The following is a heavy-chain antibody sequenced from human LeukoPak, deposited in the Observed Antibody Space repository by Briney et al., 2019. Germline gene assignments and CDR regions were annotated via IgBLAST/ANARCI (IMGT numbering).Heavy chain of an antibody. D-gene: IGHD5-18*01. CDR2: ISAYNGNT. Sequence: ASVKVSCKASGYTFTSYGISWVRQAPGQGLEWMGWISAYNGNTNYAQKLQGRVTMTTDTSTSTAYMELRSLRSDDTAVYYCAREFGGTAMVPLSCYGMDVWGQGTTVTVSS. J-gene: IGHJ6*02. CDR1: GYTFTSYG. V-gene: IGHV1-18*01. CDR3: AREFGGTAMVPLSCYGMDV.